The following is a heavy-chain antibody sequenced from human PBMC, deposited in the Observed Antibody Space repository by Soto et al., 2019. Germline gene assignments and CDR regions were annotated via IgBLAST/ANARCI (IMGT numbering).Heavy chain of an antibody. Sequence: SETLSLTCTVSGGSISSYYWSWIRQPPGKGLAWIGYIYYSGSTNYNPSLKSRVTISVDTSKNQFSLKLSSVTAADTAVYYCARVTAKNWFDPWGQGTLVTVSS. CDR2: IYYSGST. D-gene: IGHD3-16*01. V-gene: IGHV4-59*01. CDR3: ARVTAKNWFDP. J-gene: IGHJ5*02. CDR1: GGSISSYY.